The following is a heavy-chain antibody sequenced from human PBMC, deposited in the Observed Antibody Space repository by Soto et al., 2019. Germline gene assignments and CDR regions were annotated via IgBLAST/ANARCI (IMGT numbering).Heavy chain of an antibody. Sequence: ASVKVSCKASGGTFSSYAISWVRQAPGQGLEWMGGSIPIFGTANYAQKFQGSVTITADESTSTAYMELSSLRSEDTAVYYCARDQTAANYYYGMDVWGQGTTVTVSS. CDR1: GGTFSSYA. CDR2: SIPIFGTA. J-gene: IGHJ6*02. V-gene: IGHV1-69*13. CDR3: ARDQTAANYYYGMDV. D-gene: IGHD2-2*01.